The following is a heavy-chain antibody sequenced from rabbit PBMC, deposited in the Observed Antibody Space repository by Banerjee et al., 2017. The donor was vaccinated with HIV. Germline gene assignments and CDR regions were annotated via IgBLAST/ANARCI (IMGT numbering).Heavy chain of an antibody. V-gene: IGHV1S45*01. CDR1: GFSFSSSYW. Sequence: VESGGDLVKPERSLTLTCTASGFSFSSSYWICWVRQAPGKGLEWIGCINTGSGGTDYASWAKGRFTISKTSSTTVTLQMTSLTDADTATYFCARGAISFYNLWGQGTLVTVS. CDR3: ARGAISFYNL. D-gene: IGHD8-1*01. J-gene: IGHJ4*01. CDR2: INTGSGGT.